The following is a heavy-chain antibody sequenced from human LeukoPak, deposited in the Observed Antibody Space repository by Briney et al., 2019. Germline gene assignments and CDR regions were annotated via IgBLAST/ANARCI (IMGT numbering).Heavy chain of an antibody. Sequence: SETLSLTCTVSGDSVSSGSYYWSWIRQPPGKGLEWIGYIYYSGSTNYNPSLKNRVTISVDTPKNQSSLKLSSVTAADTAVYYCARDPRIAAAGTFWFDPWGQGTLVTVSS. CDR1: GDSVSSGSYY. CDR2: IYYSGST. J-gene: IGHJ5*02. V-gene: IGHV4-61*01. CDR3: ARDPRIAAAGTFWFDP. D-gene: IGHD6-13*01.